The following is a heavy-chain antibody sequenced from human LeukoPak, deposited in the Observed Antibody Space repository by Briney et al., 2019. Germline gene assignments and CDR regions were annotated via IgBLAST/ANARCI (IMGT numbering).Heavy chain of an antibody. CDR1: GGTFSNYS. V-gene: IGHV1-8*02. Sequence: ASVKVSCKASGGTFSNYSINWVRQATGQGLEWMGWMNPNSGNTGYAQKFQGRVTMTRNTSISTAYMELSSLRSEDTAVYYCVRIAVAGTGKGFDYWGQGTLVTVSS. J-gene: IGHJ4*02. D-gene: IGHD6-19*01. CDR2: MNPNSGNT. CDR3: VRIAVAGTGKGFDY.